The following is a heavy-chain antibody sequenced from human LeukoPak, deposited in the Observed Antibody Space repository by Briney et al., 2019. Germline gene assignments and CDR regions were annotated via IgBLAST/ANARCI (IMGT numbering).Heavy chain of an antibody. J-gene: IGHJ4*02. CDR3: AKDYDGDSYYFDY. CDR2: ISWNSGSI. V-gene: IGHV3-9*01. Sequence: PGRSLRLSCAASGFTFDDYAMHWVRQAPGKGLEWVSGISWNSGSIGYADSVKGRFTISRDNAKNSLYLQMNSLRAEDTALYYCAKDYDGDSYYFDYWGQGTLVTVSS. D-gene: IGHD4-17*01. CDR1: GFTFDDYA.